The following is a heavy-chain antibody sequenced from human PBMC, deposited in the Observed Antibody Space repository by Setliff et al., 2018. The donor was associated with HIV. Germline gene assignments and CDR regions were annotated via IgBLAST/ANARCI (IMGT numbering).Heavy chain of an antibody. V-gene: IGHV1-58*02. D-gene: IGHD2-15*01. CDR3: AADCNGGSCPEYFQH. Sequence: VKVSCKASGFTFTSSAMQWVRQARGQRLEWIGWIVVGSGNTNYAQKFQERVTITRDMSTSTAYMELSSLRSEDTAVYYCAADCNGGSCPEYFQHWGQGTLVTVSS. J-gene: IGHJ1*01. CDR1: GFTFTSSA. CDR2: IVVGSGNT.